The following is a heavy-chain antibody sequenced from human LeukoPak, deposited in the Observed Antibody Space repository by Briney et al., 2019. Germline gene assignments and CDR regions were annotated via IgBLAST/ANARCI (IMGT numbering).Heavy chain of an antibody. CDR1: GGPISSSSDY. CDR3: ARTGPIKDS. CDR2: IYYSGST. V-gene: IGHV4-39*01. Sequence: SETLSLTCTVSGGPISSSSDYWSWIRQPPGKGLEWIGSIYYSGSTYYNPSLKSRVTISVDTSRNQFSLRLSSVTAADTAVYYCARTGPIKDSWGQGTLVTVSS. J-gene: IGHJ4*02.